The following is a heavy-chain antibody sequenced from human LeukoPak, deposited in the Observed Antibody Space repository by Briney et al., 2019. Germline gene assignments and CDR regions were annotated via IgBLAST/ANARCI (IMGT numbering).Heavy chain of an antibody. Sequence: GASVKVSCKASGYTFTGYYMHRVRQAPGQGLEWMGWINPNNGGTNYAQKFQGRVTMTRDTSISTAYMELSRLRSDDTAVYYCAMSHDYYDSSGYYYFDYWGQGTLVTVSS. CDR3: AMSHDYYDSSGYYYFDY. CDR1: GYTFTGYY. V-gene: IGHV1-2*02. D-gene: IGHD3-22*01. CDR2: INPNNGGT. J-gene: IGHJ4*02.